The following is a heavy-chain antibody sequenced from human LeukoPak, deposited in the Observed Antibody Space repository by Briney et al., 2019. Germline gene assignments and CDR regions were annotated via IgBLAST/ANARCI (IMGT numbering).Heavy chain of an antibody. CDR2: ISYDGSNK. J-gene: IGHJ4*02. D-gene: IGHD1-26*01. V-gene: IGHV3-30*18. Sequence: GGSPRLSCAASGFTFSSYGMHWVRQAPGKGLEWVAVISYDGSNKYYADSVKGRFTITRDNSKNTLYLQMNSLRAEDTAVYYCAKGWELLDYWGQGTLVTVSS. CDR1: GFTFSSYG. CDR3: AKGWELLDY.